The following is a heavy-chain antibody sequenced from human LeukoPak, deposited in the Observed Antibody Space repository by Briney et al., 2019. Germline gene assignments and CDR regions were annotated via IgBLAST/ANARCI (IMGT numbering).Heavy chain of an antibody. D-gene: IGHD2-2*01. CDR3: ARGGLGTSCFN. CDR1: GFAFNTYG. V-gene: IGHV3-23*01. Sequence: GGSLRLSCAASGFAFNTYGMTWVRQAPGKGLEWVSSISGVGPGTYYADSVKGRFTISRDNSKNTLYLQMDSLRTEDTAVYFCARGGLGTSCFNWGQGTLVTVSS. CDR2: ISGVGPGT. J-gene: IGHJ4*02.